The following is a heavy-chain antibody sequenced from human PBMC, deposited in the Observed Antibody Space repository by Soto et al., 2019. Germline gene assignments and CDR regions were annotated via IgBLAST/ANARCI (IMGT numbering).Heavy chain of an antibody. V-gene: IGHV3-23*01. CDR3: AKKSGVGATWYFDY. CDR1: GFTFSNYG. J-gene: IGHJ4*02. CDR2: LPEIGTNT. D-gene: IGHD1-26*01. Sequence: GGSLRLSCAASGFTFSNYGMSWVRQAPGKGLEWVSALPEIGTNTYYADSVTGRFTISRDNSKNTLFLQINNLRAGDTAVYYCAKKSGVGATWYFDYWGQGTLVTVSS.